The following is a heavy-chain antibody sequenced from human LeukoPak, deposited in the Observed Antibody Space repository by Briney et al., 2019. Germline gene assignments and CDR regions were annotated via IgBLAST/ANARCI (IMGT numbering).Heavy chain of an antibody. CDR3: ASPAEGGSAGRYFDY. J-gene: IGHJ4*02. CDR2: INHSGST. V-gene: IGHV4-34*01. CDR1: GGSFSGYY. Sequence: SETLSLACAVYGGSFSGYYWSWIRQPPGKGLEWIGEINHSGSTNYNPSLKSRVTISVDTSKNQFSLKLSSVTAADTAVYYCASPAEGGSAGRYFDYWGQGTLVTVSS. D-gene: IGHD6-25*01.